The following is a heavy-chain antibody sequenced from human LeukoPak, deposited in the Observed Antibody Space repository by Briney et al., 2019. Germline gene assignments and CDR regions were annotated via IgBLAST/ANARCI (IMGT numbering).Heavy chain of an antibody. J-gene: IGHJ4*02. CDR1: GGSISSSSYY. V-gene: IGHV4-39*07. Sequence: SETLSLTCTVSGGSISSSSYYWDWIRQPPGKGLEWIGSIYYSGSTYYNPSLKSRVTISVDTSKNQFSLKLSSVTAADTAVYYCARGSRSSDYWGQGTLVTVSS. CDR2: IYYSGST. CDR3: ARGSRSSDY.